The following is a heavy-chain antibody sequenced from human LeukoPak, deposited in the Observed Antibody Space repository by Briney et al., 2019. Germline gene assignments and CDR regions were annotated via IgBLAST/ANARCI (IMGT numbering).Heavy chain of an antibody. CDR3: ARDPGPNVFDY. D-gene: IGHD1-1*01. Sequence: GGSLRLSCAASGFTFSSYAMHWVRQAPGKGLEWVAVISYDGSNKYYADSVKGRFTISRDNSKNTLYLQMNSLRAEDTAVYYCARDPGPNVFDYWGQEPWSPSPQ. V-gene: IGHV3-30*04. CDR2: ISYDGSNK. J-gene: IGHJ4*01. CDR1: GFTFSSYA.